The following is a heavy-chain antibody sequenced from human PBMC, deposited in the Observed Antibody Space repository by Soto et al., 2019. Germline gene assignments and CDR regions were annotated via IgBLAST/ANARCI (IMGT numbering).Heavy chain of an antibody. J-gene: IGHJ6*02. D-gene: IGHD2-15*01. CDR2: IWYDGSNK. CDR3: XXXXCSGXRCYYYGMDV. V-gene: IGHV3-33*01. Sequence: QVQLVESGGGVVQPGRSLRLSCAASGFTFSSYGMHWVRQAPDKGLEWVAVIWYDGSNKYYADSVKGRFTISRDNSKXXXXXXXXXXXXXXXXXXXXXXXXCSGXRCYYYGMDVWGQGTTVT. CDR1: GFTFSSYG.